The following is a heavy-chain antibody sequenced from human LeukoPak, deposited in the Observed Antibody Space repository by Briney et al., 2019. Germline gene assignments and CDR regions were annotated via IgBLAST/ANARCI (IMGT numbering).Heavy chain of an antibody. CDR3: ARRSPSNYYYYGMDV. J-gene: IGHJ6*02. D-gene: IGHD4-11*01. V-gene: IGHV4-31*03. CDR2: IYYSGST. CDR1: GGSISSGGYY. Sequence: PSETLSLTCTVSGGSISSGGYYWSWIRQHPGKGLEWIGYIYYSGSTYYNPSLKSRVTISVDTSKNQFSLKLSSVTAADTAVYYCARRSPSNYYYYGMDVWGQGTTVTVSS.